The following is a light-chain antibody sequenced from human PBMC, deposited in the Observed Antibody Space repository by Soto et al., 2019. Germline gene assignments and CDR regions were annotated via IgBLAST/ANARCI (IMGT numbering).Light chain of an antibody. CDR1: QSISTW. CDR3: QQYNSYWT. Sequence: DIQMTQSPSTLSASVGDRVTITCRASQSISTWLAWYQQKPGKAPRLVIYDASNLDSGVPSRFAGSGSGTEFTLTITGLQPDDFATYYCQQYNSYWTFGQGTKIE. V-gene: IGKV1-5*01. CDR2: DAS. J-gene: IGKJ1*01.